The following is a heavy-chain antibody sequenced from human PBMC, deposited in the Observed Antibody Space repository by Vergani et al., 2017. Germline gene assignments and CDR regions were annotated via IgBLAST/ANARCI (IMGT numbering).Heavy chain of an antibody. V-gene: IGHV3-11*06. D-gene: IGHD6-13*01. Sequence: QVQLVESGGGLVKPGGSLRLSCAASGFTFSDYYMSWIRQAPGKGLEWVSYISSSSSYTNYADSVKGRFTISRDNAKNSLYLQMNSLRAEDTAVYYCAINGSSSWSSYYSGMAVWGQGTTVTGSS. J-gene: IGHJ6*02. CDR3: AINGSSSWSSYYSGMAV. CDR2: ISSSSSYT. CDR1: GFTFSDYY.